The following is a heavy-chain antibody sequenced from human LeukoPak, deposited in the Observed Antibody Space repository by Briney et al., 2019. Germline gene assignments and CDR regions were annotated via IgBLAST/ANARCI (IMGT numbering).Heavy chain of an antibody. D-gene: IGHD4-17*01. CDR1: GGSISSSSYY. Sequence: EPSETLSLTCTVSGGSISSSSYYWGWIRQPPGKGLEWIGSIYYSGSTYYNPSLKSRVTISVDTSKNQFSLKLSSVTAADTAVHYCATTTVTTSSSYYFDYWDQGTLVTVSS. J-gene: IGHJ4*02. V-gene: IGHV4-39*01. CDR2: IYYSGST. CDR3: ATTTVTTSSSYYFDY.